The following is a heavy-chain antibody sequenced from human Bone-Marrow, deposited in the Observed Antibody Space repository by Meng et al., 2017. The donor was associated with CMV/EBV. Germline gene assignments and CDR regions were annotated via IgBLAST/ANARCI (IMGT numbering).Heavy chain of an antibody. CDR3: ARDIVVVPAVITVPYYYYGMDV. Sequence: GESLKISCAASGFTFSSYAMSWVRQAPGKGLEWVSYISSSSSTIYYADSVKGRFTISRDNAKNSLYLQMNSLRAEDTAVYYCARDIVVVPAVITVPYYYYGMDVWGQGTTVTVSS. V-gene: IGHV3-48*04. CDR2: ISSSSSTI. CDR1: GFTFSSYA. D-gene: IGHD2-2*01. J-gene: IGHJ6*02.